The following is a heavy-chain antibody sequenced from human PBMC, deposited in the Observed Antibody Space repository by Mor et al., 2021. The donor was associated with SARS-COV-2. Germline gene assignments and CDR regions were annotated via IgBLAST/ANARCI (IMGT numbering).Heavy chain of an antibody. D-gene: IGHD4-17*01. Sequence: GLEWVSSISSSSSYIYYADSVKGRFTISRDNAKNSLYLQMNSLRAEDTAVYYCARGYYGDYGMDVWGQGTTVT. V-gene: IGHV3-21*01. J-gene: IGHJ6*02. CDR2: ISSSSSYI. CDR3: ARGYYGDYGMDV.